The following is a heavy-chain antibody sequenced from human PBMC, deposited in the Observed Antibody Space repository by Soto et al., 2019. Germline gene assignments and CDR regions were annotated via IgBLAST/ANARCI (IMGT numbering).Heavy chain of an antibody. CDR1: GFTFSSYA. J-gene: IGHJ4*02. CDR2: ISGSGGST. CDR3: AKLPYYDFWSGPDY. D-gene: IGHD3-3*01. V-gene: IGHV3-23*01. Sequence: GGSLRLSCAASGFTFSSYAMHWVRQAPGKGLEWVSAISGSGGSTYYADSVKGRFTISRDNSKNTLYLQMNSLRAEDTAVYYCAKLPYYDFWSGPDYWGQGTLVTVSS.